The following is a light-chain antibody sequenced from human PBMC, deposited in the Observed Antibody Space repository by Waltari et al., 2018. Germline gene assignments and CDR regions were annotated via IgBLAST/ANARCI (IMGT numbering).Light chain of an antibody. CDR2: GAS. Sequence: PGEGAPLSCRASQSVSRTLAWYQQKPGQAPRLLIYGASIRATGIPDRFSGSGSGTDFSLTISRLEPEDFAVYYCQHYVRLPVTFGQGTKVEIK. CDR3: QHYVRLPVT. CDR1: QSVSRT. V-gene: IGKV3-20*01. J-gene: IGKJ1*01.